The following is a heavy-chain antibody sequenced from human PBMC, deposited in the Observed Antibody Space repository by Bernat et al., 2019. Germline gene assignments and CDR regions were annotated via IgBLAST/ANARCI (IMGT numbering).Heavy chain of an antibody. V-gene: IGHV4-39*01. CDR2: IYYTGST. J-gene: IGHJ3*02. Sequence: QLQLQESGPGLVKPSETLSLTCTVSGASISSSSYYWGWIRQPPGKGLEWIGSIYYTGSTYYSPSLKSRVTISVDTSKNQFSLKLISVTAADTAVYYCARWESTLVPSAFDIWGQGTMVTVSS. CDR3: ARWESTLVPSAFDI. D-gene: IGHD3-10*01. CDR1: GASISSSSYY.